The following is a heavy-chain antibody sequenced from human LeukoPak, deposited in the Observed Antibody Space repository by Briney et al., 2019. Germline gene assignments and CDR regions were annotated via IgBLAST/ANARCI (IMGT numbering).Heavy chain of an antibody. J-gene: IGHJ6*02. CDR2: MNPNSGNT. CDR3: ARVGCSSTSCYFKYYYGMDV. D-gene: IGHD2-2*01. V-gene: IGHV1-8*01. Sequence: GASVKVSCKASGYTFTSYDINWVRQATGQGLEWMGWMNPNSGNTGYAQKFQGRVTMTRNTSISTAYMELSSLRSEDTAVYYCARVGCSSTSCYFKYYYGMDVWGQGTTVTVSS. CDR1: GYTFTSYD.